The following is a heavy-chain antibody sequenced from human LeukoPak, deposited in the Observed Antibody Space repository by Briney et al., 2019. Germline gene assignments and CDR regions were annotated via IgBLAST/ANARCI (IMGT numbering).Heavy chain of an antibody. D-gene: IGHD3-10*01. V-gene: IGHV3-33*06. J-gene: IGHJ4*02. Sequence: GGSLRLSCAASGFTFSSYGMHWVRQAPGKGLEWVAVIWYDGSNKYYADSVKGRFTISRDNSKNTLYLQTNSLRAEDTAVYYCAKDTLWSGKDWDQGTLVTVSS. CDR1: GFTFSSYG. CDR2: IWYDGSNK. CDR3: AKDTLWSGKD.